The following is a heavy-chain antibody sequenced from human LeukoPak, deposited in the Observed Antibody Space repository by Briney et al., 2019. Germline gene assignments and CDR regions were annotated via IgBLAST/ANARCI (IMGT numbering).Heavy chain of an antibody. CDR2: IYHSGST. V-gene: IGHV4-30-2*01. J-gene: IGHJ4*02. Sequence: PSETLSLTCAVSGGSISSGGYSWSWIRQPPGKGLEWIGYIYHSGSTYYNPSLKSRVTISVDRSKNQFSLKLSSVTAAGTAVYYCARDLMGYFDYWGQGTLVTVSS. CDR1: GGSISSGGYS. CDR3: ARDLMGYFDY.